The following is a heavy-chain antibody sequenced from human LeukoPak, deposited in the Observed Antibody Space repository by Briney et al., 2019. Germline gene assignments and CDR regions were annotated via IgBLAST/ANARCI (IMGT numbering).Heavy chain of an antibody. D-gene: IGHD2-21*01. CDR2: ISSNSNYI. CDR1: RFTFSSYT. Sequence: GGSLRLSCAASRFTFSSYTMIWVRQAPGKGLEWVSSISSNSNYIYYADSVKGRFTISRDDAKNSLYLQMNSLRAEDTAVYYCARGGGYCGGDCYEIDYWGQGTLVTVSS. V-gene: IGHV3-21*01. J-gene: IGHJ4*02. CDR3: ARGGGYCGGDCYEIDY.